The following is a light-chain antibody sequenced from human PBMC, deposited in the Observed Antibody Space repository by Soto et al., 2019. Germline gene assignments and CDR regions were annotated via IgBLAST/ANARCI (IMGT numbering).Light chain of an antibody. V-gene: IGKV3D-15*01. Sequence: EIVMTQSPATLSVSPGERATLSCRASQGVSSNLAWYQQRPGQAPRLLIYDASTRATGIPARFSGSGSGTEFTLTISSLQSEDFGLYYCQQYDNWPPITFGQGTRLEIK. CDR1: QGVSSN. CDR2: DAS. CDR3: QQYDNWPPIT. J-gene: IGKJ5*01.